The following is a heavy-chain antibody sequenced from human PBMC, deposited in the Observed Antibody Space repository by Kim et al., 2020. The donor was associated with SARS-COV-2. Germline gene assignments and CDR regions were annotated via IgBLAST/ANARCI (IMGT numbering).Heavy chain of an antibody. D-gene: IGHD3-16*01. Sequence: GGSLRLSCATSGFAFSDNWMIWVRQAPGKGLEWVANIKQGGSEKVYVDSVKGRFTISRDDVKTSLFLQMDSLRSDDTAIYYCVRGPTYGLREDHFHNWG. CDR1: GFAFSDNW. J-gene: IGHJ4*01. CDR3: VRGPTYGLREDHFHN. CDR2: IKQGGSEK. V-gene: IGHV3-7*03.